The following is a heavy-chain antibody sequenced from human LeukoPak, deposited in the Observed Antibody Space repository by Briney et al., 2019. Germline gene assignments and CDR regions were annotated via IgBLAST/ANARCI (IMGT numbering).Heavy chain of an antibody. D-gene: IGHD3-22*01. V-gene: IGHV3-53*01. J-gene: IGHJ3*02. Sequence: PGGSLRLSCTVSRFTVSSNSMSWVRQAPGKGLEWVSFIYSDNTYYADSVKGRFTISRDNSKNTLYLQINSLRAEDTAVYYCAKDAPYYYDSSGYGGAFDIWGQGTMVTVSS. CDR1: RFTVSSNS. CDR3: AKDAPYYYDSSGYGGAFDI. CDR2: IYSDNT.